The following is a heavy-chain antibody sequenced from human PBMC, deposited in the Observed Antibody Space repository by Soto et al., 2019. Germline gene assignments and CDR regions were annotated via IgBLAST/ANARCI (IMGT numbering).Heavy chain of an antibody. D-gene: IGHD3-22*01. J-gene: IGHJ4*02. V-gene: IGHV3-33*01. CDR1: GFTFSSYG. CDR2: IWYDGSNK. CDR3: ARDSDGEYDSSGYHY. Sequence: PGGSLRLSCAASGFTFSSYGMHWVRQAPGKGLEWVAVIWYDGSNKYYADSVKGRFTISRDNSKNTLYLQMNSLRAEDTAVYYCARDSDGEYDSSGYHYWGQGTLVTVSS.